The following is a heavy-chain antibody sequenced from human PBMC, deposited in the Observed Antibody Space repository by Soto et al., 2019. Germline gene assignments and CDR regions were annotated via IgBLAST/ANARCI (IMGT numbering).Heavy chain of an antibody. V-gene: IGHV4-38-2*01. J-gene: IGHJ4*02. CDR1: GYSISSGYY. CDR3: VRCKLMATFDY. Sequence: SETLSLTCAVSGYSISSGYYWGWIRQPPGKGLEWIGSIYHSGSTYYNPSLKSRVTISVDTSKNQFSLKLSSVTAADTAVYYCVRCKLMATFDYWGQGALVTVSS. D-gene: IGHD5-12*01. CDR2: IYHSGST.